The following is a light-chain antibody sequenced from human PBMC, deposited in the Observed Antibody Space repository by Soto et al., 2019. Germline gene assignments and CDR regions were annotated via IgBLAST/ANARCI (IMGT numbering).Light chain of an antibody. CDR1: QSVRSER. CDR3: QQYDVSPIT. CDR2: DAS. V-gene: IGKV3-20*01. J-gene: IGKJ5*01. Sequence: EIVMTQSPDTLSLSPGERAPLSCRASQSVRSERLAWYQHKRGQAPRLVIFDASSRATGIPERFSGSGSGTDFTLTITRLEPEDFAVYFCQQYDVSPITFGLGTRLEIK.